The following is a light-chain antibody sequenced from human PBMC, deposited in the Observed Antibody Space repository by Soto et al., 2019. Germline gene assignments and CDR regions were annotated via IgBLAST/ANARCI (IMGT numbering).Light chain of an antibody. CDR3: QQYGSSPLT. CDR1: QSVSSDY. CDR2: GAS. V-gene: IGKV3-20*01. J-gene: IGKJ4*01. Sequence: EIVLTQSPGTLSLSPGERATLSCRASQSVSSDYLAWYQQKPGQAPRLLIYGASSRATVIPDRFGGSGSGTDFTLTIRSLEPEDFALYYCQQYGSSPLTFGGGTKVESK.